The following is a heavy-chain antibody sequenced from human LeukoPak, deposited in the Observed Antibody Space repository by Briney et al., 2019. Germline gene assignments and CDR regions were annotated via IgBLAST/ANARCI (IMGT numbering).Heavy chain of an antibody. D-gene: IGHD5-12*01. CDR2: ISYDGSDK. CDR3: AKDLATKYSLDY. Sequence: GGFLRLSCAASGFTFSSYGIHWVRQAPGKGLEWVALISYDGSDKFFADSVRGRFTISRDNSKNTLYLQMNSLRVEDTAVYYCAKDLATKYSLDYWGQGILVTVSS. V-gene: IGHV3-30*18. CDR1: GFTFSSYG. J-gene: IGHJ4*02.